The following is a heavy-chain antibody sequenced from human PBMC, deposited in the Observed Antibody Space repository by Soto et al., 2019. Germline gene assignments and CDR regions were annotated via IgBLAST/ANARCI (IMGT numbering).Heavy chain of an antibody. CDR3: ARRLRLLGPGRMEG. CDR2: IDPSDSYT. V-gene: IGHV5-10-1*01. D-gene: IGHD5-12*01. CDR1: GYSFTSYW. J-gene: IGHJ6*02. Sequence: LGESLKISCNGSGYSFTSYWISWVRQMPGKGLEWMGRIDPSDSYTNYSPSFQGHVTISADKSISTAYLQWSSLKASDTAMYYSARRLRLLGPGRMEGWGQGTKGTVYS.